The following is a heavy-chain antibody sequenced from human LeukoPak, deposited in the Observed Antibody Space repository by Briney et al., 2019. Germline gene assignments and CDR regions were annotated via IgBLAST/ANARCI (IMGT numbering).Heavy chain of an antibody. CDR2: IYYSGST. D-gene: IGHD5-18*01. CDR3: ARTTEGGYTYDYFYYYYMDV. J-gene: IGHJ6*03. Sequence: PSETLSLTCTVSGGSISSYYWSWIRQPPGKGLEWIGYIYYSGSTNYNPSLKSRVTISVDTSKNQFSLKLNSVTAADTAAYFCARTTEGGYTYDYFYYYYMDVWGKGTTVTISS. CDR1: GGSISSYY. V-gene: IGHV4-59*01.